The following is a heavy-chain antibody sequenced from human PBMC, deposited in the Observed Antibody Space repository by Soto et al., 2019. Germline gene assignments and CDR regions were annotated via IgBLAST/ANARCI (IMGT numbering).Heavy chain of an antibody. V-gene: IGHV3-74*01. CDR3: ARGGFAHGFDL. CDR2: VNNDGTDT. CDR1: GFTFSTYW. J-gene: IGHJ3*01. Sequence: GGSLRLSCAASGFTFSTYWMYWVRQAPGKGLVWVSRVNNDGTDTIYADSVKGRFTVSRDNAKNTLFLQVNSLRADDTAVYYCARGGFAHGFDLWGQGTMVTVSS.